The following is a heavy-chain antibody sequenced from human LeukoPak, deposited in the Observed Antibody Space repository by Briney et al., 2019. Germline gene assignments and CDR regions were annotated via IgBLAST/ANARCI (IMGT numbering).Heavy chain of an antibody. CDR3: AKITKATTPNY. CDR1: VLTFSNHP. V-gene: IGHV3-23*01. CDR2: ITDSGRKT. D-gene: IGHD4-17*01. Sequence: GGSLRLSCAASVLTFSNHPMNWVRQASWKGLEWVSGITDSGRKTYYADSVKGRFSISRDNSRNTVYLQMSDLRAEDTAVYYCAKITKATTPNYWGQGTLVTVSS. J-gene: IGHJ4*02.